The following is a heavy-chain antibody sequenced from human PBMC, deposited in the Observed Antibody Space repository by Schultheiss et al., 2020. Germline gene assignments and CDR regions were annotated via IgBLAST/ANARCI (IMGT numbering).Heavy chain of an antibody. D-gene: IGHD2-21*02. CDR2: IYYSGST. Sequence: SETLSLTCTVSGGSISSYYWSWIRQPPGKGLEWIGYIYYSGSTNYNPSLKSRVTISVDTSKNQFSLKLSSVTAADTAVYYCASGAYCGGDIPCPFQHWGQGTLVTVSS. J-gene: IGHJ1*01. V-gene: IGHV4-59*12. CDR1: GGSISSYY. CDR3: ASGAYCGGDIPCPFQH.